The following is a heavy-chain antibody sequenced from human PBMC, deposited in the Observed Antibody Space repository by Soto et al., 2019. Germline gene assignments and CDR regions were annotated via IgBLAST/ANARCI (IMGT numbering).Heavy chain of an antibody. V-gene: IGHV1-18*04. J-gene: IGHJ6*02. CDR2: VSTETGDT. Sequence: ATGSVSWKAAEYTFTDYEISWGRQAPGQALEGLGRVSTETGDTHYEQNLQGRVTMTTDTSTSTAYLDLWSLRSDDTVVYYCGRDLSRHCTTTQCSGYYGMDVWGQGTTVTVSS. D-gene: IGHD2-8*01. CDR1: EYTFTDYE. CDR3: GRDLSRHCTTTQCSGYYGMDV.